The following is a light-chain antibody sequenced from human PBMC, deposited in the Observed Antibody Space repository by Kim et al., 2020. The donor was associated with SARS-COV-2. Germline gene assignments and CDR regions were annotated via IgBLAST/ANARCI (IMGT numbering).Light chain of an antibody. CDR1: SLRSYY. CDR2: GRN. Sequence: SSELTQDPAVSVALGQTVRITCQGDSLRSYYASWYQQKPGQAPVHVIYGRNNRPSGIPDRFSGSTSGNTASLTITGAQAEDEADYYCKSRDSSGNVVFGGGTKLTVL. V-gene: IGLV3-19*01. J-gene: IGLJ2*01. CDR3: KSRDSSGNVV.